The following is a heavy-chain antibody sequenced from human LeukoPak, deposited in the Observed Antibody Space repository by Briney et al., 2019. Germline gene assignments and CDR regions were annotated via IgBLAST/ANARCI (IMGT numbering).Heavy chain of an antibody. CDR3: ARDYDFWSGYYSPTRGYFGY. CDR1: GFTFSGSG. Sequence: PGGSLRLSCAASGFTFSGSGMHWVRQAPGKGLEWVTFIRYDGSNKYYTDSVKGRFTISRDNSKNMLYLQMDSLRAEDTAVYYCARDYDFWSGYYSPTRGYFGYWGQGTLATVSS. J-gene: IGHJ4*02. CDR2: IRYDGSNK. D-gene: IGHD3-3*01. V-gene: IGHV3-30*02.